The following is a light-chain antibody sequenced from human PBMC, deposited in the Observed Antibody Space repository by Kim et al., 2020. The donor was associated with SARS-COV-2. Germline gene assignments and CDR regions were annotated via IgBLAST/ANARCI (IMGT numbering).Light chain of an antibody. CDR1: QSVGSY. CDR2: DAS. J-gene: IGKJ5*01. CDR3: QHRTNWPIT. Sequence: LYPWERATLSCRANQSVGSYLAWYQQKPGQAPRLLIYDASNRFAGIPARFSGSGSGTDFTLTINSLEPEDFAVYYCQHRTNWPITFGQGTRLEIK. V-gene: IGKV3-11*01.